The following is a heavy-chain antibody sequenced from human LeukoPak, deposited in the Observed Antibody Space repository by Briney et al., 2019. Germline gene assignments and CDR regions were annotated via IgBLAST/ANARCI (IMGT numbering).Heavy chain of an antibody. CDR3: ARVGSTNYLYYYYYYMDV. Sequence: SETLSLTCAVYGGSFSGYYWSWIRRPPGKGLEWIGEINHSGSTNYNPSLKSRVTISVDTSKNQFSLKLSSVTAADTAVYYCARVGSTNYLYYYYYYMDVWGKGTTVTVSS. V-gene: IGHV4-34*01. D-gene: IGHD2-2*01. CDR2: INHSGST. CDR1: GGSFSGYY. J-gene: IGHJ6*03.